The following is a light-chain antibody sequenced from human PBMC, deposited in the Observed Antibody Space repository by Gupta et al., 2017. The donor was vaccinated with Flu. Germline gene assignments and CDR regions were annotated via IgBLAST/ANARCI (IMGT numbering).Light chain of an antibody. CDR3: SSHAGRVTWV. CDR2: DVT. J-gene: IGLJ1*01. V-gene: IGLV2-11*01. CDR1: SNDVGGSNR. Sequence: QSAPTQPRSVSGSPGQSVTIPCTGTSNDVGGSNRVSWYEQRPGKAPKLILYDVTERPSGVPDRFSGSKSGNTASLTISGLQGDDEADYYCSSHAGRVTWVFGTGTTVTVL.